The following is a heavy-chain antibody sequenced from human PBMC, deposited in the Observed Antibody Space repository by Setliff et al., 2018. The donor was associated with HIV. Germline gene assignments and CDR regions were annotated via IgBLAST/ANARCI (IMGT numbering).Heavy chain of an antibody. CDR2: IVVGSGNT. V-gene: IGHV1-58*01. J-gene: IGHJ4*02. D-gene: IGHD3-22*01. Sequence: SVKVSCKASRFTFTSAAVQWVRQARGQRPEWIGWIVVGSGNTKYAQRFQERVTITRDMSTRTAYMELSSLRSEDTAVYYCAVDLGDYYYDTTDYYYGGGLGYWGQGTLVTAPQ. CDR3: AVDLGDYYYDTTDYYYGGGLGY. CDR1: RFTFTSAA.